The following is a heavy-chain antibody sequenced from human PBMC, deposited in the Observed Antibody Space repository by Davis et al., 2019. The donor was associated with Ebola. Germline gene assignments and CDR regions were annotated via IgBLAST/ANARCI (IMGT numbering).Heavy chain of an antibody. J-gene: IGHJ5*02. D-gene: IGHD3-3*01. V-gene: IGHV1-46*01. CDR3: AREFWQTWFDP. CDR1: GYTFTGYY. CDR2: INPSGGST. Sequence: ASVKVSCKASGYTFTGYYMHWVRQAPGQGLEWMGIINPSGGSTSYAQKFQGRVTMTRDTSTSTVYMELSSLRSEDTAVYYCAREFWQTWFDPWGQGTLVTVSS.